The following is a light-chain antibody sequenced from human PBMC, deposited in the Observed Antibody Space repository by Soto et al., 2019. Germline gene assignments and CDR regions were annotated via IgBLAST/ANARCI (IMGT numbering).Light chain of an antibody. V-gene: IGKV3-20*01. CDR1: PSVSGSN. J-gene: IGKJ4*01. CDR3: QQYGSSPLT. CDR2: GAS. Sequence: EIVLTQSPGALSLSPGERATLSCRASPSVSGSNLAWYQQKPGQAPRLLIYGASSRATGIPDRFSGSGSGTDFTLTISRLEPEDFAVYYCQQYGSSPLTFGGGTKVDIK.